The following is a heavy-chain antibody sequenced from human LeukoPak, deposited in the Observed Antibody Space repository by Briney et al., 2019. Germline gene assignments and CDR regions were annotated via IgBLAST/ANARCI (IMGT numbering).Heavy chain of an antibody. CDR3: AREVFGSGSYFAFDI. D-gene: IGHD3-10*01. CDR2: IYTSGST. CDR1: GGSISSGSYY. V-gene: IGHV4-61*02. J-gene: IGHJ3*02. Sequence: SETLSLTCTVSGGSISSGSYYWSWIRQPAGKGLEWIGRIYTSGSTNYNPSLKSRVTISVDTSKNEFSLKLSSVTAADTAVYYCAREVFGSGSYFAFDIWGQGTMVTVSS.